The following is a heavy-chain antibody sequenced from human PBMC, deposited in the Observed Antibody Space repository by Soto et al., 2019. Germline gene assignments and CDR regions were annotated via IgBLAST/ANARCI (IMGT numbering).Heavy chain of an antibody. CDR1: GGSISSYY. J-gene: IGHJ4*02. Sequence: QVQLQESGPGLVKPSETLSLTCTVSGGSISSYYWSWIRQPPGKGLEWIGYIYYSGSTNYNPSLKSRVTTSVDTSKNQFSLKLSSVTAADPAVYYCARQWGKQWDYWGQGTLVTVSS. D-gene: IGHD3-16*01. CDR2: IYYSGST. CDR3: ARQWGKQWDY. V-gene: IGHV4-59*08.